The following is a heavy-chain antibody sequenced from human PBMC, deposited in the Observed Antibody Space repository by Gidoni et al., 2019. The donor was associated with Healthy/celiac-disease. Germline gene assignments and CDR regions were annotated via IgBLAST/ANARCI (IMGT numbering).Heavy chain of an antibody. Sequence: QVQLQQWGAGLLKPSETLSLTCAVYGGSFSGSYWRGIRQPPGKGLEWIGESNHSGSTNYNPSLKSRVTISVDTSKNQFSLKLSSVTAADTAVYYCARGRSLPIPFFDYWGQGTLVTVSS. CDR3: ARGRSLPIPFFDY. CDR1: GGSFSGSY. J-gene: IGHJ4*02. D-gene: IGHD3-16*02. V-gene: IGHV4-34*01. CDR2: SNHSGST.